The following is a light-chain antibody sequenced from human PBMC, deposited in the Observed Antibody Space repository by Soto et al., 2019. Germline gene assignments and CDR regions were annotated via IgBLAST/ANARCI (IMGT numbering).Light chain of an antibody. CDR2: DAS. V-gene: IGKV3-15*01. J-gene: IGKJ1*01. Sequence: EIVMTLSPATLSVSPGEGAILSCRASQDVKTNVAWYQQKPGQAPRLLIHDASTRATGMPARFSATGSGTEFTFIISSLQSEDFAVYYCLQYNNWPRTFGQGTKVDIK. CDR1: QDVKTN. CDR3: LQYNNWPRT.